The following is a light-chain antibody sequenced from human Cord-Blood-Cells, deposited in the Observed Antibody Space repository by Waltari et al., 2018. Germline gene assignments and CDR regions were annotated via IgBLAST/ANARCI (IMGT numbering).Light chain of an antibody. J-gene: IGKJ2*01. CDR3: QQYYSTLPYT. CDR2: WAS. Sequence: DIVMTQSPDSLAVSLGERATINCNSSQSVLYSSKNKNYLDWYQQKPGQPPKLLIYWASTRESGVPDRFSGSGSGTDFTLTISSLQAEDVAVYYCQQYYSTLPYTFGQGTKLEIK. V-gene: IGKV4-1*01. CDR1: QSVLYSSKNKNY.